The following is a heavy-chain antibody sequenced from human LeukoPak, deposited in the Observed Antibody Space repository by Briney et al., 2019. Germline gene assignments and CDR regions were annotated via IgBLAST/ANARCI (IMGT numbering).Heavy chain of an antibody. J-gene: IGHJ4*02. CDR3: AKDSGYGDFTTYFDY. V-gene: IGHV3-33*06. Sequence: PGRSLRLSCAASGFTFSSYGMHWVRQAPGKGLEWVAIIWYDGSNKYYADSVKGRFTISRDNSKNTLYLQMNSLRAEDTAVYYCAKDSGYGDFTTYFDYWGQGTLVSVSS. D-gene: IGHD4-17*01. CDR1: GFTFSSYG. CDR2: IWYDGSNK.